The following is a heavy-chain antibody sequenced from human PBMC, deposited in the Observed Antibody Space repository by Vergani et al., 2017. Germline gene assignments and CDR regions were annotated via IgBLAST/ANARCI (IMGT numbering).Heavy chain of an antibody. J-gene: IGHJ6*03. CDR2: ISGSGGST. CDR1: GFTFSSYA. Sequence: EVQLVESGGGLVQPGRSLRLSCAASGFTFSSYAMSWVRQAPGKGLEWVSAISGSGGSTYYADSVKGRFTISRDNSKNTLYLQMNSLRAEDTAVYYCAKMGIHGDYHYYYYMDVWGKGTTVTVSS. D-gene: IGHD4-17*01. V-gene: IGHV3-23*04. CDR3: AKMGIHGDYHYYYYMDV.